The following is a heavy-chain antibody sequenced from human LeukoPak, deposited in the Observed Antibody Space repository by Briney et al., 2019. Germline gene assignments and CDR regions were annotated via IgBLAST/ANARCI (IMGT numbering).Heavy chain of an antibody. Sequence: GGSLRLSCAASGFTFSSYAMHWVRQAPGKGLEWVAVISYDGSNKYYADSVKGRFTISRDNSKNTLYLQMNSLRAEDTAVCYCASQGWFSSEFGYWGQGTLVTVSS. V-gene: IGHV3-30*01. J-gene: IGHJ4*02. CDR3: ASQGWFSSEFGY. CDR2: ISYDGSNK. CDR1: GFTFSSYA. D-gene: IGHD6-25*01.